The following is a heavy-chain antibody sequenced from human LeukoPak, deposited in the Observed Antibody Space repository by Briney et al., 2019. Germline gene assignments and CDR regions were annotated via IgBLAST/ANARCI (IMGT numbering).Heavy chain of an antibody. CDR1: GFTFSSYA. J-gene: IGHJ4*02. Sequence: GSLRLSCAASGFTFSSYAMHWVRQAPGKGLEWVAVISYDGSNKYYADSVKGRFTVSRDSSKNTLYLQMNSLRADDTAVYYCAKGLSESIYDALDSWGQGTLVTVSS. CDR2: ISYDGSNK. CDR3: AKGLSESIYDALDS. D-gene: IGHD1-26*01. V-gene: IGHV3-30-3*01.